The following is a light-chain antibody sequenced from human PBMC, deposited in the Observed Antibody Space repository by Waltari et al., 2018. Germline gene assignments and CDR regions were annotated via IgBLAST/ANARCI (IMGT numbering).Light chain of an antibody. CDR1: SSDVGSYNY. Sequence: QSVLTQPASVSGSPGQSITISCTGTSSDVGSYNYVSGYQQHPGKAPKLMIYDVTKRPSGVSNRFSGSKSGNTASLTISGLQAEDEADYSCSSYTSSSTWVFGGGTKLTVL. V-gene: IGLV2-14*01. CDR2: DVT. J-gene: IGLJ3*02. CDR3: SSYTSSSTWV.